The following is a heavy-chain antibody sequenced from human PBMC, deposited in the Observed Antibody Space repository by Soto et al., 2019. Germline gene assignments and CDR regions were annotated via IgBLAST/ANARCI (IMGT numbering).Heavy chain of an antibody. CDR3: AKDQIRGVPGVITYYYGMDV. D-gene: IGHD3-10*01. CDR2: ISYDGSNK. CDR1: GFTFSSYG. J-gene: IGHJ6*02. Sequence: QVQLVESGGGVVQPGRSLRLSCAASGFTFSSYGMHWVRQAPGKGLEWVAVISYDGSNKYYADSVKGRFTISRDNSKNTLYLQMNSLRAEDTAVYYCAKDQIRGVPGVITYYYGMDVWGQGTTVTVSS. V-gene: IGHV3-30*18.